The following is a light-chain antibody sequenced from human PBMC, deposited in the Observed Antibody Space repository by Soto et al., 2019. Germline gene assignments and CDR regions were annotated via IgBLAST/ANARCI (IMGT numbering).Light chain of an antibody. CDR2: EVS. V-gene: IGLV2-14*01. CDR3: SSYTISNTFV. J-gene: IGLJ1*01. Sequence: QSVLTQPASVSGSPGQSITISCTGTSSDVGGYDYVSWYQQHPGKAPKLIIYEVSNRPSRVFNRFSGSKSGNTASLTISGLQAEDEAAYCCSSYTISNTFVFGTGTKVTVL. CDR1: SSDVGGYDY.